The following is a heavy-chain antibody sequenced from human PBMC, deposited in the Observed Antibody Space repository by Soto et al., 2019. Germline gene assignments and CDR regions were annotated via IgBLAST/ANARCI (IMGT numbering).Heavy chain of an antibody. CDR3: ARDHTEWLVHCDY. D-gene: IGHD6-19*01. J-gene: IGHJ4*02. Sequence: ASVKVSCKASGYTFTSYGISWVRQAPGQGLEWMGWISAYNDNTNYAQKFQGRVTMTTDTSTSTAYVELRSLRSDDTAVYYCARDHTEWLVHCDYWGQGTLVTVSS. V-gene: IGHV1-18*01. CDR1: GYTFTSYG. CDR2: ISAYNDNT.